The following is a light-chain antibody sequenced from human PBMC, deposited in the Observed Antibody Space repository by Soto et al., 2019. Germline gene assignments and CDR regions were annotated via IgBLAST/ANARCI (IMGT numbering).Light chain of an antibody. Sequence: QYALTQPASVSGSPGQSITISCTGTSSNVGGYSYVSWYQQHPGKAPKLMIYDVNNRPSGVSDRFSGSKSGNTASLTISGLQAEDESDYYCSSFTSYSTLVFGGGTKLTAL. J-gene: IGLJ2*01. CDR2: DVN. V-gene: IGLV2-14*03. CDR1: SSNVGGYSY. CDR3: SSFTSYSTLV.